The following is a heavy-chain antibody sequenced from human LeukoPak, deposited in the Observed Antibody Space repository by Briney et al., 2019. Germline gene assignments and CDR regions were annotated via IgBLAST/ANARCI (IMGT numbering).Heavy chain of an antibody. CDR2: INPNSGDT. J-gene: IGHJ4*02. V-gene: IGHV1-2*02. Sequence: ASVKVSCKASGYTFTGYYMHWVRQAPGQGLEWMGWINPNSGDTNYAQKFQGRVTMTRVTSISTAYMELSRLRSDDTAVYYCARDARGYSYGYGDHWGQGTLVTVSS. CDR3: ARDARGYSYGYGDH. D-gene: IGHD5-18*01. CDR1: GYTFTGYY.